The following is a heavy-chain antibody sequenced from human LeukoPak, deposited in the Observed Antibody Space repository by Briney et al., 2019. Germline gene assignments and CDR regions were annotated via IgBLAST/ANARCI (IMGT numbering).Heavy chain of an antibody. CDR3: ARGEWDSSGYYYYFDY. CDR1: GGSISSGGYY. J-gene: IGHJ4*02. D-gene: IGHD3-22*01. Sequence: TLSLTCTVSGGSISSGGYYWSWIRQPPGKGLEWIGYIYHSGSTYYNPSLKSRVTISVDRSKNQFSLKLSSVTAADTAVYYCARGEWDSSGYYYYFDYWGQGTLVTVSS. CDR2: IYHSGST. V-gene: IGHV4-30-2*01.